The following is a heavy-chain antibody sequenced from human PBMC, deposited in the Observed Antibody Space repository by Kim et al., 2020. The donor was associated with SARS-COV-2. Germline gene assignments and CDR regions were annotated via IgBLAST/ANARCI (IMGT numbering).Heavy chain of an antibody. Sequence: SLKSRVTISVDTSKNQFSLKLSSVTAADTAVYYCATAYSSGWYVPRYFDYWGQGTLVTVSS. D-gene: IGHD6-19*01. V-gene: IGHV4-39*01. J-gene: IGHJ4*02. CDR3: ATAYSSGWYVPRYFDY.